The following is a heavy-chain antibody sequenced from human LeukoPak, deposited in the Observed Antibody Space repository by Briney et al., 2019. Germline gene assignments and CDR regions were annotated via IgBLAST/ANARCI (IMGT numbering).Heavy chain of an antibody. Sequence: SEALSLTCTVSGGSISSYYWSWIRQPPGEGLEWIGYTYYSGSTNYNPSLKSRVTISVDTSKNQFSLKLSSVTAADTAVYYCARSLYCGGDCSFPWGFDYWGQGTLVTVSS. CDR2: TYYSGST. J-gene: IGHJ4*02. CDR3: ARSLYCGGDCSFPWGFDY. V-gene: IGHV4-59*08. D-gene: IGHD2-21*02. CDR1: GGSISSYY.